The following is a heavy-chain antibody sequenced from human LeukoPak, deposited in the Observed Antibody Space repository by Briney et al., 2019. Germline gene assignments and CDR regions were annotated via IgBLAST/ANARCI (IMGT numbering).Heavy chain of an antibody. Sequence: SETLSLTCTVSGGSISSSSYYWGWIRQPPGKGLEWIGSIYYSGSTYYNPSLKSRVTISVDTSKNQFSLKLSSVTAADTAVYYCARRSAGLVDYWGQGNLVTVSS. J-gene: IGHJ4*02. D-gene: IGHD2-21*01. CDR3: ARRSAGLVDY. V-gene: IGHV4-39*01. CDR1: GGSISSSSYY. CDR2: IYYSGST.